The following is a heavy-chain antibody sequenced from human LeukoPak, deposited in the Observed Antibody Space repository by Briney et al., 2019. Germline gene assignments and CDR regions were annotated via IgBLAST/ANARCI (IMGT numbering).Heavy chain of an antibody. CDR2: IYSGGGT. Sequence: GGSLRLSCAASGFTVSSNYMSWVRQAPGKGLEWVSVIYSGGGTYYADSVKGRFTISRDNSKNTLYLQMNSLRAEDTAVYYCARDLAGSRYYHYYGMDVWGQGTTVTVSS. J-gene: IGHJ6*02. CDR3: ARDLAGSRYYHYYGMDV. V-gene: IGHV3-53*01. D-gene: IGHD3-10*01. CDR1: GFTVSSNY.